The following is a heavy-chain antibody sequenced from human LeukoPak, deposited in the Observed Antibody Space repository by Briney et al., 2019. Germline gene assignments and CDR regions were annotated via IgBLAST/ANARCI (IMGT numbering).Heavy chain of an antibody. J-gene: IGHJ6*02. V-gene: IGHV3-48*03. D-gene: IGHD6-19*01. CDR1: GFTFSTYE. Sequence: GGSLRLSCQASGFTFSTYEINWVRQAPGKGLEWVSYISSSATTTYYADSVKGRYTISRDNAKNSLYLQINSLRAEDAAVYYCARVGGVCTSGWCSYGMDVWGQGTTVTVSS. CDR2: ISSSATTT. CDR3: ARVGGVCTSGWCSYGMDV.